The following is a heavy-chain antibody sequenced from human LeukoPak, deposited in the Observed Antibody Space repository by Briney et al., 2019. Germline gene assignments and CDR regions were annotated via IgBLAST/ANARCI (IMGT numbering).Heavy chain of an antibody. D-gene: IGHD6-13*01. V-gene: IGHV3-7*04. J-gene: IGHJ6*02. CDR1: GFTFSGYW. CDR3: TRGPKGYTYGMDV. Sequence: GGSLRLSCAASGFTFSGYWMTWVRQAPGKGLEWVANIKPDGSEKYYVDSVKGRFTISRDNAKNSLYLQMNSLRAEDTAVYYCTRGPKGYTYGMDVWGLGTAVTVSS. CDR2: IKPDGSEK.